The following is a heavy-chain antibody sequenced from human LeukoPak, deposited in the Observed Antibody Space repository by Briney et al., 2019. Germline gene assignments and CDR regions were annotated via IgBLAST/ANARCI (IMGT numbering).Heavy chain of an antibody. CDR2: ISGSGGST. CDR1: GFTFSSYA. J-gene: IGHJ4*02. D-gene: IGHD4-23*01. Sequence: GGSLRLSCAASGFTFSSYAMSWVRQAPGKGLEWVSAISGSGGSTYYADSVKGRFTISRDNSKNTLYLQMNSLRAEDTAIYYCAKDHGGNSWYYFDYWGQGTLVTVSS. CDR3: AKDHGGNSWYYFDY. V-gene: IGHV3-23*01.